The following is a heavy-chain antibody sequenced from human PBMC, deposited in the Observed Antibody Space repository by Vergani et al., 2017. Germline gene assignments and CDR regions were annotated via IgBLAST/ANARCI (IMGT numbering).Heavy chain of an antibody. Sequence: QLQLQESGPGLVKPSATLSLTCSVSGASIRSSNYYCGWIRQPPGKGLEWIASIYYIGSTYYNPSLKSRVTISVDTSKNQLSLKLSSVTGADTALYFCARRATVEWLVKLGWIDPWGQGILVTVSS. CDR2: IYYIGST. CDR1: GASIRSSNYY. D-gene: IGHD6-19*01. V-gene: IGHV4-39*01. CDR3: ARRATVEWLVKLGWIDP. J-gene: IGHJ5*02.